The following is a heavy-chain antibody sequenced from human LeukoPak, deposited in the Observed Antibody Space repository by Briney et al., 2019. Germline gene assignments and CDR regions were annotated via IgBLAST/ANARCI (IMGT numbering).Heavy chain of an antibody. CDR1: GFTFSSYW. D-gene: IGHD3/OR15-3a*01. V-gene: IGHV3-74*01. J-gene: IGHJ6*02. Sequence: GGSLRLSCAASGFTFSSYWMHWVRQAPGKGLVWVSRIDSDGSSTNYADSVKGRFTISRDNAKNTLYLQMNSLRVEDTAVYHCARPQWTGKGYYGMDVWGQGTTVTVSS. CDR3: ARPQWTGKGYYGMDV. CDR2: IDSDGSST.